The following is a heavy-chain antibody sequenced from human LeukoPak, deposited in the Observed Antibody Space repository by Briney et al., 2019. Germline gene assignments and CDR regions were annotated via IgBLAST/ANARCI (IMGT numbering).Heavy chain of an antibody. Sequence: GGSLRLSCAASGFTFSSYGMHWVRQAPGKRLEWVAVISYDGSNKYYADSVKGRFTISRDNSKNTLYLQMNSLRAEDTAVYYCAKDEGGGSPPLWGQGTLVTVSS. CDR3: AKDEGGGSPPL. D-gene: IGHD2-15*01. J-gene: IGHJ4*02. CDR2: ISYDGSNK. V-gene: IGHV3-30*18. CDR1: GFTFSSYG.